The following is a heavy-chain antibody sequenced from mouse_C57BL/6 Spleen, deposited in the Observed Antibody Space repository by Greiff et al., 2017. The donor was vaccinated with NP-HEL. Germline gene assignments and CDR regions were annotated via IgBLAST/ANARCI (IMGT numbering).Heavy chain of an antibody. D-gene: IGHD2-1*01. V-gene: IGHV1-53*01. CDR1: GYTFTSYW. J-gene: IGHJ4*01. Sequence: QVQLQQPGTELVKPGASVKLSCKASGYTFTSYWMHWVKQRPGQGLEWIGNINPSNGGTNYNEKFKSKATLTVDKSSSTAYMQLSSLTSEDSAVYYCARGDYGKEGYYAMDYWGQGTSVTVSS. CDR3: ARGDYGKEGYYAMDY. CDR2: INPSNGGT.